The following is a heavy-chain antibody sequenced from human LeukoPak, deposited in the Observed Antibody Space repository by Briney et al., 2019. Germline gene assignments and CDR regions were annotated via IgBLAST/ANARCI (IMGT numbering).Heavy chain of an antibody. Sequence: ASVKVSCKASGYTFTGYYMHWVRQAPGQGFEWMGWINPNSGGTNYAQKFQGRVTMTRDTSISTAYMELSRLRSDDTAVYYCARVFSDSSGWYTAEYFQHWGQGTLVTVSS. CDR2: INPNSGGT. J-gene: IGHJ1*01. V-gene: IGHV1-2*02. CDR3: ARVFSDSSGWYTAEYFQH. CDR1: GYTFTGYY. D-gene: IGHD6-19*01.